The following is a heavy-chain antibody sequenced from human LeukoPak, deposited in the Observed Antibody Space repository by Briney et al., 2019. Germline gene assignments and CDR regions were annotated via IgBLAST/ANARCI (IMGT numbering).Heavy chain of an antibody. J-gene: IGHJ3*02. CDR2: IYHSGST. Sequence: SQTLSLTCTVSGGSISSGGYYWSWIRQPPGKGLEWIGYIYHSGSTYYNPSLKSRVTISVDRSKNQFSLKLSSVTAADTAVYYCAREGSGAFDIWGQGTMVTVSS. CDR1: GGSISSGGYY. V-gene: IGHV4-30-2*01. CDR3: AREGSGAFDI.